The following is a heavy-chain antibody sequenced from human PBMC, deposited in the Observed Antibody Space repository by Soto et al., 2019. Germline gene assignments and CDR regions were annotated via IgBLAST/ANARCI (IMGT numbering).Heavy chain of an antibody. CDR3: ARPDFGDYWYFDL. Sequence: QDQLVQSGAEVKKPGSSVKVSCKASGGTFSSHTFSWVRQAPGQGLEWMGRIIPALGTATYAQKFQVRVTITADESATTVYMELNSRRSEDTAVYYCARPDFGDYWYFDLWGRGTLVTVSS. CDR2: IIPALGTA. CDR1: GGTFSSHT. J-gene: IGHJ2*01. D-gene: IGHD4-17*01. V-gene: IGHV1-69*08.